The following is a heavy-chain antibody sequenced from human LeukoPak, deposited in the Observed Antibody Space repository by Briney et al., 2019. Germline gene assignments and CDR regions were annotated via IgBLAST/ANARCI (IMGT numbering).Heavy chain of an antibody. V-gene: IGHV1-46*01. CDR3: ARDSGNYYPNFDF. CDR2: IKVSGGST. D-gene: IGHD1-26*01. CDR1: GYTFSNHH. Sequence: ASVKVSCKTSGYTFSNHHIHWVRQAPGQGLEWMGIIKVSGGSTSYAQKFQGRVTVARDTSTGTVHMELRSLRSEDTAMYYCARDSGNYYPNFDFWGQGTLVTVSS. J-gene: IGHJ4*02.